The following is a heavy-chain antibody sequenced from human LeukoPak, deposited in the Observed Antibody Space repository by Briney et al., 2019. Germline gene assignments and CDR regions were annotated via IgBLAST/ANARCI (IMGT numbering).Heavy chain of an antibody. Sequence: GGSLRLSCAASGFTFSGYWMSWVRPAPGKGLEWVANIKQDGSEKYYVDSVKGRFTISRDNAKNSLYLQMNSLRAEDTAVYYCARQRTYYFDYWGQGTLVTVSS. J-gene: IGHJ4*02. CDR3: ARQRTYYFDY. CDR2: IKQDGSEK. CDR1: GFTFSGYW. V-gene: IGHV3-7*01.